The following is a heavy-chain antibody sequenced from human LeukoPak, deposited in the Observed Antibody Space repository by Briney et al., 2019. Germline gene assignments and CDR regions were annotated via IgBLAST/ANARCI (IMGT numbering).Heavy chain of an antibody. V-gene: IGHV3-33*01. CDR2: IWYDGSNK. CDR1: GFTFSSYG. Sequence: GRSLRLSCAASGFTFSSYGMHWLRQAPGKGLEGVAVIWYDGSNKYYADSVKGRFTISRDNSKNTLYLQMNSLRAEDRAVYYCARDLTGRNYFDYWGQGTLVTVSS. J-gene: IGHJ4*02. D-gene: IGHD3-9*01. CDR3: ARDLTGRNYFDY.